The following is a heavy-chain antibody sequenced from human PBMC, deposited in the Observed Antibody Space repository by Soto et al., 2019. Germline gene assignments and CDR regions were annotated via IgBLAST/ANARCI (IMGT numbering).Heavy chain of an antibody. D-gene: IGHD1-26*01. CDR2: MSYDGSDT. V-gene: IGHV3-30*02. CDR1: GFIFSNNG. CDR3: VKDISGAYSGPNYDA. Sequence: PGGSLRLSCVGSGFIFSNNGMHWVRQTPGKGLEWVAFMSYDGSDTFYADSVKGRFTISRDNSKNTLFLHMSNLRAEDTALYYCVKDISGAYSGPNYDAWGQGTLVTVSS. J-gene: IGHJ4*02.